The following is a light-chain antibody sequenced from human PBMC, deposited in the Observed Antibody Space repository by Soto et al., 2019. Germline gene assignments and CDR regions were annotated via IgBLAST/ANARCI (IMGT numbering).Light chain of an antibody. Sequence: IMLTKSPGTQSLSPGDRATLSCMASQSVSSLYFAWYQQKRGQAPRLLIYGVSSRATGIPDRFSGSGSGTDFTLTISRLEPEDSAVYYCEQYGSSPRTFGQGTKVDIK. J-gene: IGKJ1*01. CDR1: QSVSSLY. CDR2: GVS. V-gene: IGKV3-20*01. CDR3: EQYGSSPRT.